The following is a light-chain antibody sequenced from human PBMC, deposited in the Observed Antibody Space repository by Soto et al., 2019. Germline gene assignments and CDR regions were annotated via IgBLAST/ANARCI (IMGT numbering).Light chain of an antibody. Sequence: DIQMTQSPCTLSASVGDRVTITCRASQSISSWLAWYQQKPGKAPKLLIYAASSLQSGVPSRFSGSGSGTDFTLTISSLQPEDFATYYCQQSYSTPPITFGQGTRLEIK. V-gene: IGKV1-39*01. J-gene: IGKJ5*01. CDR3: QQSYSTPPIT. CDR1: QSISSW. CDR2: AAS.